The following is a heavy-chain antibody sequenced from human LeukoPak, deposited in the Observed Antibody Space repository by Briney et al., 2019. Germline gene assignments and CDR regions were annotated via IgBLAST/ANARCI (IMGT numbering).Heavy chain of an antibody. CDR1: GLTFSSYG. J-gene: IGHJ4*02. CDR2: IWYDGSNK. V-gene: IGHV3-33*08. Sequence: QTGGSLRLSCAASGLTFSSYGMHWVRQAPGKGLEWVAVIWYDGSNKYYADSVKGRFTISRDNSKNTLYLQMNSLRAEDTAVYYCAREGRYYDSSGPLGYWGQGTLVTVSS. CDR3: AREGRYYDSSGPLGY. D-gene: IGHD3-22*01.